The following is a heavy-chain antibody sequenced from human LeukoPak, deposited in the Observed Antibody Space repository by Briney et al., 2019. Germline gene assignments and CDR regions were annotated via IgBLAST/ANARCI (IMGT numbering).Heavy chain of an antibody. V-gene: IGHV4-38-2*02. CDR2: IYHSGST. CDR1: GYSISSGYY. Sequence: SETLSLTCTVSGYSISSGYYWGWIRQPPGKGLEWIGSIYHSGSTYYNPSLKSRVTISVDTSKNQFSLKLSSVTAADTAVYYCARAGLYNWNYEGTAYFDYWGQGTLVTVSS. CDR3: ARAGLYNWNYEGTAYFDY. D-gene: IGHD1-7*01. J-gene: IGHJ4*02.